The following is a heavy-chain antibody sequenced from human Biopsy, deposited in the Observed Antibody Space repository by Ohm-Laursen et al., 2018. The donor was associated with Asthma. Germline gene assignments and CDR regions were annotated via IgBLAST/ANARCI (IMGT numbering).Heavy chain of an antibody. J-gene: IGHJ4*02. CDR2: ISFDGSNK. V-gene: IGHV3-30*18. Sequence: SLRLSCAASGFTFSSYGMHWVRQAPGKGLEWVAVISFDGSNKDYADSVKGRFTISRDNSKNTLHLEVDSLRVEDTAVYYCPKDVFPGWELRRGPDYWGQGTLVTVSS. CDR1: GFTFSSYG. CDR3: PKDVFPGWELRRGPDY. D-gene: IGHD1-26*01.